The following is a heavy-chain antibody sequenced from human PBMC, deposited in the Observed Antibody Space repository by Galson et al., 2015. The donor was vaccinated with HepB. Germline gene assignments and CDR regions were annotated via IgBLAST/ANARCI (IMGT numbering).Heavy chain of an antibody. CDR1: GYTFTSYA. J-gene: IGHJ4*02. Sequence: SVKVSCKASGYTFTSYAMNWVRQAPGQGLEWMGWINTNTGNPTYAQGFTGRFVFSLDTSVSTAYLQISSLKAEDTAVYYCARGLIAVAGKGIPLLLVWGQGTLVTVSS. D-gene: IGHD6-19*01. V-gene: IGHV7-4-1*02. CDR3: ARGLIAVAGKGIPLLLV. CDR2: INTNTGNP.